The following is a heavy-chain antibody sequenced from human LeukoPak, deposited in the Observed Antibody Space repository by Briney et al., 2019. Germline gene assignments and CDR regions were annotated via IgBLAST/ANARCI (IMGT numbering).Heavy chain of an antibody. Sequence: ASVKVSCKASGGTFTSYGISWVRQAPGQGLEWMGWISAYNGNTNYAQKLQGRVTMTTGTSTSTAYMELRSLRSDDTAVYYCARVTDTADTAVVTDYWGQGTLVTVSS. CDR1: GGTFTSYG. CDR2: ISAYNGNT. V-gene: IGHV1-18*01. D-gene: IGHD5-18*01. J-gene: IGHJ4*02. CDR3: ARVTDTADTAVVTDY.